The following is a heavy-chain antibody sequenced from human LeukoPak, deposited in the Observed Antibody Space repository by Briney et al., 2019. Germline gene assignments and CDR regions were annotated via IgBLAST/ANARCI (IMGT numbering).Heavy chain of an antibody. V-gene: IGHV4-39*07. CDR2: TYYSGST. D-gene: IGHD3-16*01. CDR1: GGSISSTSYY. Sequence: SETLSLTCTVSGGSISSTSYYWGWIRQPPGKGLEWIGSTYYSGSTYYNPSLKSRVTISVDTSKNHFSLKLSSVTAADPAVYYCARDGGGDGYYFDYWGQGALVTVSS. J-gene: IGHJ4*02. CDR3: ARDGGGDGYYFDY.